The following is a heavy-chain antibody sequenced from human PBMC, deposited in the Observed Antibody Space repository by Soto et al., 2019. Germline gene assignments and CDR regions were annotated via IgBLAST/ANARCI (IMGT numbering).Heavy chain of an antibody. V-gene: IGHV1-18*01. D-gene: IGHD4-4*01. CDR3: VRDPWDDYSYSEPHDS. Sequence: QVQLVQSGVEVKKPGASVKVSCKASGFTLRSYGISWVRQAPGQGLVWMGWISGYNGNINYAQRFQGRVSMTTDTSTNTAYMELRSLTYEDTAVYYCVRDPWDDYSYSEPHDSWGQGTLVSVSS. J-gene: IGHJ4*02. CDR2: ISGYNGNI. CDR1: GFTLRSYG.